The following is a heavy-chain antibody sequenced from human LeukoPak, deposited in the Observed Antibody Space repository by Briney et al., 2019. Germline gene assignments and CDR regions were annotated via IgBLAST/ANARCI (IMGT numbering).Heavy chain of an antibody. V-gene: IGHV1-46*01. CDR2: INPSGGST. J-gene: IGHJ3*02. D-gene: IGHD1-26*01. CDR1: GYTFSSYY. CDR3: AREWDRGAFDI. Sequence: ASVKVSCKASGYTFSSYYIHWVRQAPGQGLEWMGIINPSGGSTNYAQKFQGAVTMTRDMSTSTVYMELSSLRAEDTAVYYCAREWDRGAFDIWGQGTMVTVSS.